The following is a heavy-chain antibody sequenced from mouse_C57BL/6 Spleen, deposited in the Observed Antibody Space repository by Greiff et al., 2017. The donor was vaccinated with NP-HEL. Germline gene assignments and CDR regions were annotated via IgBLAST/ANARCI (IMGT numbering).Heavy chain of an antibody. CDR1: GYTFTDYY. Sequence: EVQLQQSGPELVKPGASVKISCKASGYTFTDYYMNWVKQSHGKSLEWIGDINPNNGGTSYNQKFKGKATLTVDKSSSTAYMELRSLTSEDSAVYYCARRRLQGAGMYFDVWGTGTTVTVSS. V-gene: IGHV1-26*01. CDR3: ARRRLQGAGMYFDV. CDR2: INPNNGGT. J-gene: IGHJ1*03. D-gene: IGHD2-4*01.